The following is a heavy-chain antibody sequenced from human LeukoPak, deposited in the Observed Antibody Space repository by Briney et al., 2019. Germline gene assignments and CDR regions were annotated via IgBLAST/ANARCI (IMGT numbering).Heavy chain of an antibody. CDR2: VHLNGRT. J-gene: IGHJ3*02. CDR1: GGSISSTNW. CDR3: ARVKLSRSWLDAFDI. V-gene: IGHV4-4*02. D-gene: IGHD5-24*01. Sequence: SGTLSLTCGVSGGSISSTNWWTWVRQPPGGGLEWIGEVHLNGRTHYSPSLESRVAMSVDMSENHISLKLTSVTAADTAVYHCARVKLSRSWLDAFDIWGRGTLVTVSS.